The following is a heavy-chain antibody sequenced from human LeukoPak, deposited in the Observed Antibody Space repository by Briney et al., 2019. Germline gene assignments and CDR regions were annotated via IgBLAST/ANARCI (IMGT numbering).Heavy chain of an antibody. CDR3: ARLQYDILTGSYYFDY. Sequence: ASVKVSCKASGYTFTSYDINWVRQATGQGLEWMGWMNPNSGNTGYAQKFQGRVTMTRNTSIGTAYMELSSLRSEDTAVYYCARLQYDILTGSYYFDYWGQGTLVTVSS. J-gene: IGHJ4*02. D-gene: IGHD3-9*01. CDR2: MNPNSGNT. CDR1: GYTFTSYD. V-gene: IGHV1-8*01.